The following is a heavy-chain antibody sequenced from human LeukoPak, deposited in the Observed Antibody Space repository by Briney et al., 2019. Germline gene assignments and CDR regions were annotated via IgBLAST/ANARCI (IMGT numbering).Heavy chain of an antibody. CDR1: GFTFGSYW. D-gene: IGHD6-13*01. J-gene: IGHJ6*02. Sequence: GGSLRLSCAASGFTFGSYWMHWVRQAPGKGLVWVSRINTDGGSTTYADSVKGRFTISRDNSKNTLYLQMNSLRAEDTAVYYCARAGYSSSWPPGSYYYYGMDVWGQGTTVTVSS. CDR3: ARAGYSSSWPPGSYYYYGMDV. V-gene: IGHV3-74*01. CDR2: INTDGGST.